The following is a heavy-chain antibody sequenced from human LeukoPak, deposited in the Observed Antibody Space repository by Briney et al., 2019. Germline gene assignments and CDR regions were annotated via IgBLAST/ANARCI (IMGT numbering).Heavy chain of an antibody. Sequence: ASVKVSCKASGYRFSDSYIQWVRQAPGQGLEWMGWINPNSGGTNYAQKFQGRVTMTRDTSISTAYMELGRLRSDDTAVYYCARGMVLMVYASFDYWGQGTLVTVSS. CDR1: GYRFSDSY. CDR3: ARGMVLMVYASFDY. V-gene: IGHV1-2*02. CDR2: INPNSGGT. D-gene: IGHD2-8*01. J-gene: IGHJ4*02.